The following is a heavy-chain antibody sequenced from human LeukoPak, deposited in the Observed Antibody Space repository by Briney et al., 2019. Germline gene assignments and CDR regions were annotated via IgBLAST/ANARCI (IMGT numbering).Heavy chain of an antibody. J-gene: IGHJ4*02. V-gene: IGHV3-7*04. Sequence: GGSLRLSCATSGFDFSDSRMTWVRQAPGKGLQWVANINRDGTEKHFLDSVEGRFTISRDNAKKSLYLLMNSLRPQDTAVYFCVRGDWYFESWGQGTLVTVSS. D-gene: IGHD2-21*01. CDR2: INRDGTEK. CDR3: VRGDWYFES. CDR1: GFDFSDSR.